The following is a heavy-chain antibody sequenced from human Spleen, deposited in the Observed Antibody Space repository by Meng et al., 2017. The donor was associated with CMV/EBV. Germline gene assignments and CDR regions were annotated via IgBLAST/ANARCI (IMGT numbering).Heavy chain of an antibody. V-gene: IGHV3-30-3*01. CDR1: GFTFSSYA. CDR2: ISYDGSNK. D-gene: IGHD3-22*01. J-gene: IGHJ4*02. CDR3: ARDISLGYYDSSGYYG. Sequence: QVQLVESGXGVVQPXRSLRLSCAASGFTFSSYAMHWVRQAPGKGLEWVAVISYDGSNKYYADSVKGRFTISRDNSKNTLYLQMNSLRAEDTAVYYCARDISLGYYDSSGYYGWGQGTLVTVAS.